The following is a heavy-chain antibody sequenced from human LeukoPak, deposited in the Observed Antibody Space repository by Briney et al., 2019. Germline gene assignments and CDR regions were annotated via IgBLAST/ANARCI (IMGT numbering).Heavy chain of an antibody. CDR1: GGSISSNSYY. D-gene: IGHD3-10*01. CDR3: ARHYVWFGEGVWFDP. Sequence: KPSETLSLTCAVSGGSISSNSYYWGWIRQPPGKGLEWIGSIYYSGSTYYNPSLKSRVTISVDTSKNQLSLKLSSVTAADTAVYYCARHYVWFGEGVWFDPWGQGTLVTVSS. CDR2: IYYSGST. V-gene: IGHV4-39*01. J-gene: IGHJ5*02.